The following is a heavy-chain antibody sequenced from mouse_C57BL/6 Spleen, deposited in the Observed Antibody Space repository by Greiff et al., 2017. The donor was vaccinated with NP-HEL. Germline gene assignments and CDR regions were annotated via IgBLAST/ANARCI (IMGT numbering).Heavy chain of an antibody. CDR1: GYTFTSYW. CDR2: IYPGSGST. Sequence: QVQLQQPGAELVKPGASVKMSCKASGYTFTSYWITWVKQRPGQGLEWIGDIYPGSGSTNYNEKFKGKATLTVDTSSSTAYMQLSSLTSEDSAVYYCARGVVTTWYFDYWGQGTTLTVSS. J-gene: IGHJ2*01. V-gene: IGHV1-55*01. CDR3: ARGVVTTWYFDY. D-gene: IGHD2-13*01.